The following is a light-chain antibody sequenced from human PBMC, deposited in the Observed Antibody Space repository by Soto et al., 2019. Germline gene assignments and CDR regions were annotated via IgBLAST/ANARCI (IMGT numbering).Light chain of an antibody. J-gene: IGLJ2*01. V-gene: IGLV2-8*01. CDR1: SSDVGAYKY. CDR3: SSYAGNNNFVV. CDR2: EVT. Sequence: QSALTQPPSASGSPGQSVTISCTGTSSDVGAYKYVSWYQQHPGKAPKLMIYEVTKRPSGVPGRFSGSKSGNTASLTVSGLQAEDAADYYCSSYAGNNNFVVFGGGTKLTVL.